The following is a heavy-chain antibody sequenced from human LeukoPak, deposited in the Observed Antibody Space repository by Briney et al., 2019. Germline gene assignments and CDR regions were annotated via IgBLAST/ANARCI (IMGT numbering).Heavy chain of an antibody. CDR2: IKQDGSEK. CDR3: AKDMEVVVDNDAFDI. V-gene: IGHV3-7*03. CDR1: GFTFSSYW. J-gene: IGHJ3*02. Sequence: PGGSLRLSCAASGFTFSSYWMTWVRQAPGKGLEWEANIKQDGSEKSYVDSVKGRFTISRDNAKNSLYLQMNSLRAEDTALYYCAKDMEVVVDNDAFDIWGQGTMVTVSS. D-gene: IGHD2-15*01.